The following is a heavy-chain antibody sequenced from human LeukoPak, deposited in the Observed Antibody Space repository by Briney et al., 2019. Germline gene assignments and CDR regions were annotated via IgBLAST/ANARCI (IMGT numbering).Heavy chain of an antibody. J-gene: IGHJ4*02. V-gene: IGHV1-8*03. CDR1: GYTFTSYD. Sequence: ASVKVSCKASGYTFTSYDINWVRQATGQGLEWMGWMNPNSGNTGYAQKFQGRVTITRNTSISTAYMELSSLRSEDTAVYYCARAEYCSSTSCDFDYWGQRTLVTVSS. CDR2: MNPNSGNT. D-gene: IGHD2-2*01. CDR3: ARAEYCSSTSCDFDY.